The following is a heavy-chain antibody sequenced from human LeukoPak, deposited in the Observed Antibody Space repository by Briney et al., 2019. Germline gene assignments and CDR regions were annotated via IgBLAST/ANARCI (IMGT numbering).Heavy chain of an antibody. CDR3: ARERGDKYSYIYFDY. CDR2: IIPILGIA. CDR1: GGTFGSYA. J-gene: IGHJ4*02. Sequence: ASVKVSCKASGGTFGSYAISWVRQAPGQGLEWMGRIIPILGIANYAQKFQGRVTITADKSTSTAYMELSSLRSEDTAVYYCARERGDKYSYIYFDYWGQGTLVTVSS. V-gene: IGHV1-69*04. D-gene: IGHD5-18*01.